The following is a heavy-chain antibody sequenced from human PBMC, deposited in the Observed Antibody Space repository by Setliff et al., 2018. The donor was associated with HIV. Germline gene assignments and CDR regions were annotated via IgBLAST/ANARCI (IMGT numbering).Heavy chain of an antibody. J-gene: IGHJ4*02. V-gene: IGHV1-69*13. CDR2: IIPIFGTA. CDR3: AQGGRFALH. CDR1: GGTFSNYA. D-gene: IGHD3-10*01. Sequence: ASVKVSCKASGGTFSNYAITWVRQAPGQGLDWMGGIIPIFGTANYAQKFQGRVTITADESTSTAYMELSSLRSEDTAVYYCAQGGRFALHWGQGTLVTVSS.